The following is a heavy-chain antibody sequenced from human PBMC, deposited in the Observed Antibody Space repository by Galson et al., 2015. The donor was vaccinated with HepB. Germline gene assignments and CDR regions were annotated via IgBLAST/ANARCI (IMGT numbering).Heavy chain of an antibody. CDR2: IYSGGST. Sequence: SLRLSCAASGFTVSSNYMSWVRQAPGKGLEWVSVIYSGGSTYYADSVKGRFTISRDNSKNTLYLQMNSLRAEDTAVYYCAGWYSSGWRRWGYYYYGMDVWSQGTTVTVSS. CDR1: GFTVSSNY. D-gene: IGHD6-19*01. CDR3: AGWYSSGWRRWGYYYYGMDV. J-gene: IGHJ6*02. V-gene: IGHV3-53*01.